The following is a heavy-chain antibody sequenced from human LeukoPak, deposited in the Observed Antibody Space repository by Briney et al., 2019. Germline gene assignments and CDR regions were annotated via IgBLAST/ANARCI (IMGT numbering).Heavy chain of an antibody. Sequence: SETLSLTCTVSGGSISSHYWSWIRQPPGKGLEWFGYIYYSGSTNYNPSLKSRVTISVDTSKNQFSLKLSSVTAADTAAYYCARGDGYYDFWSGYYGALPEDPGFDPWGQGTLVTVSS. CDR2: IYYSGST. CDR3: ARGDGYYDFWSGYYGALPEDPGFDP. CDR1: GGSISSHY. J-gene: IGHJ5*02. V-gene: IGHV4-59*11. D-gene: IGHD3-3*01.